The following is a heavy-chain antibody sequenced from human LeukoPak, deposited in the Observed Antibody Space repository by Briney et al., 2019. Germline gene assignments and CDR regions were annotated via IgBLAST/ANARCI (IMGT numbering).Heavy chain of an antibody. Sequence: QLGGSLRLSCAASGFTVTNNYMGWVRQPPGKGLERFSLIYSGGATDYAASVKGRFTISRDNSKNTLYLQMDSLRAEDTAVYYCARGMYYYDSGGYYFDYWGQGSQVTVSS. CDR3: ARGMYYYDSGGYYFDY. CDR2: IYSGGAT. CDR1: GFTVTNNY. J-gene: IGHJ4*02. V-gene: IGHV3-53*01. D-gene: IGHD3-22*01.